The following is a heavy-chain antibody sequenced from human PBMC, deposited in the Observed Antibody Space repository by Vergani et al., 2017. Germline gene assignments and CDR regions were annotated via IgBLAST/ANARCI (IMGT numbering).Heavy chain of an antibody. V-gene: IGHV1-24*01. J-gene: IGHJ4*02. CDR1: GYTLTELS. D-gene: IGHD3-22*01. CDR2: FDPEDGET. Sequence: QVQLVQSGAEVKKPGASVKVSCKVSGYTLTELSMHWVRQAPGKGLEWMGGFDPEDGETIYAQKFQGRVTMTRDTSTSTVYMELSSLRSEDTAVYYCARDLAVAYYYDSSGYYYEDYWGQGTLVTVSS. CDR3: ARDLAVAYYYDSSGYYYEDY.